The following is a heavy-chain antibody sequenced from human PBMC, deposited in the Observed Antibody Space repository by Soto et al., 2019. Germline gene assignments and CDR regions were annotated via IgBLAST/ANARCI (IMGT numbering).Heavy chain of an antibody. CDR1: GGTFSSYA. CDR3: ARVAISTIFGVVIRYYFYD. Sequence: GXSVKVSCKSSGGTFSSYAISSVRKAPGYGLECMGGIIPIFGTANYAQKFQGRVTITADESTSTAYMELSSLRSEDTAVYYCARVAISTIFGVVIRYYFYDRGQGTLFTVSS. CDR2: IIPIFGTA. J-gene: IGHJ4*02. V-gene: IGHV1-69*13. D-gene: IGHD3-3*01.